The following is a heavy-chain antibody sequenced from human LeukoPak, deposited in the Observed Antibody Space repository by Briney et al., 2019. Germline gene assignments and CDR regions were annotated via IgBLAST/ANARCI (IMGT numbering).Heavy chain of an antibody. D-gene: IGHD3-3*01. CDR3: ARAPYDFWSGRSFYYYYVDV. CDR2: MNPNSGNT. V-gene: IGHV1-8*01. J-gene: IGHJ6*03. CDR1: GYTFTSYD. Sequence: ASVKVSCKASGYTFTSYDINWVRQATGQGLEWMGWMNPNSGNTGYAQKFQGRVTMTRNTSISTAYMELSSLRSEDTAVYYCARAPYDFWSGRSFYYYYVDVWGKGTTVTVSS.